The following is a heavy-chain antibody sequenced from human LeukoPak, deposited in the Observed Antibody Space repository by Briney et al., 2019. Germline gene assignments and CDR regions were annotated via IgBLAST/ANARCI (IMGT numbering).Heavy chain of an antibody. J-gene: IGHJ4*02. CDR2: MHAKENT. D-gene: IGHD3-22*01. Sequence: GGSLRLSCEASEVSVTTHYMSWVRQAPGRGLEWVSVMHAKENTYYAKSVKGRFTISRDTSKNTVYLQMTSLREEDTAIYYCARGGENSEYYSHFFAHWGQGTPVTVS. CDR3: ARGGENSEYYSHFFAH. CDR1: EVSVTTHY. V-gene: IGHV3-53*01.